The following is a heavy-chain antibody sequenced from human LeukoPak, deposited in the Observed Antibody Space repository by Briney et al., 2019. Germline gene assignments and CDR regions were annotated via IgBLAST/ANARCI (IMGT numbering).Heavy chain of an antibody. CDR1: GGSFSGYY. CDR3: ARRGSYSSSRFQL. Sequence: PSETLSLTCAVYGGSFSGYYWSWIRQPPGKGLEWIGEINHSGSTNYNPSLKSRVTISVDTSKNQFSLKLSSVTAADTAVYYCARRGSYSSSRFQLWGQGTLVTVSS. V-gene: IGHV4-34*01. J-gene: IGHJ1*01. D-gene: IGHD6-6*01. CDR2: INHSGST.